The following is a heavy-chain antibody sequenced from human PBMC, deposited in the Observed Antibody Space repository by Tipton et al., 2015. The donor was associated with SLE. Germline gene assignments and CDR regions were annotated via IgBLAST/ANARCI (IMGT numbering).Heavy chain of an antibody. Sequence: TLSLTCTVSGGSISSGGYYWSWIRQPAGKGLEWIGHIFYTGSTRYNPSLKSRVTILVDTSKNQFSLRLGSVTAADTAVYYCARDSLNWGSYYHGIDVWGQGTTVTVSS. CDR1: GGSISSGGYY. D-gene: IGHD3-16*01. J-gene: IGHJ6*02. CDR2: IFYTGST. CDR3: ARDSLNWGSYYHGIDV. V-gene: IGHV4-61*10.